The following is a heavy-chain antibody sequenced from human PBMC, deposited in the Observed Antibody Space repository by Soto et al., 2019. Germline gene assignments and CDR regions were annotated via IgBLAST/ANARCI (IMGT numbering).Heavy chain of an antibody. V-gene: IGHV3-30-3*01. D-gene: IGHD6-13*01. CDR2: ISYDGSNK. CDR3: ARDRDSSSWSRSGSFWFDP. Sequence: GGSLRLSCAASGFTFSSYAMHWVRQAPGKGLEWVAVISYDGSNKYYADSVKGRFTISRDNSKNTLYLQMNSLRAEGTAVYYCARDRDSSSWSRSGSFWFDPWGQGTLVTVSS. CDR1: GFTFSSYA. J-gene: IGHJ5*02.